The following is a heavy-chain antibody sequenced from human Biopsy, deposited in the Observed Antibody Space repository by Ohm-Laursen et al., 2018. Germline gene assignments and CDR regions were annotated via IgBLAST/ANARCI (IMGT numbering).Heavy chain of an antibody. D-gene: IGHD3-3*01. CDR1: GFTFSSHA. CDR2: INGSGGST. V-gene: IGHV3-23*01. CDR3: ARDLYDFCGGCPFDP. Sequence: SLTLSGTASGFTFSSHAMSWACQAPGKGMEWVSVINGSGGSTYYADPVKGRFTISRDNSKNTLYLQMNSLIAEDTAMYYCARDLYDFCGGCPFDPWGQGTLVTVS. J-gene: IGHJ5*02.